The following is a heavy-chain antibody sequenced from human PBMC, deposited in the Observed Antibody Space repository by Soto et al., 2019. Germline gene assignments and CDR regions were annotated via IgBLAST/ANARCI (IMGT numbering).Heavy chain of an antibody. J-gene: IGHJ5*02. CDR1: GGSISSSAYY. CDR3: ARERRGSNWFDP. Sequence: ETLSLTCTVSGGSISSSAYYWGWIRQPPGRGMQWIASISYSGSTYYNPSLKGRVTISQDTSKNQFSLKLSSVTAADTALYFCARERRGSNWFDPWGQGTLVTVSS. CDR2: ISYSGST. D-gene: IGHD5-12*01. V-gene: IGHV4-39*02.